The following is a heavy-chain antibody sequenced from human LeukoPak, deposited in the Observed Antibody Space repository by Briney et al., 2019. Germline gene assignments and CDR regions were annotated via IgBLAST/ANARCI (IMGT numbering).Heavy chain of an antibody. D-gene: IGHD6-13*01. CDR2: IYYSGST. CDR3: ARRYSSSWPAFDY. CDR1: GGSISSYY. Sequence: PSETLSLTCTVSGGSISSYYWSWIRQPPGKGLEWIGYIYYSGSTNYNPSLKSRVTISVDTSKNQFSLKLSSVTAADTAVYYCARRYSSSWPAFDYWGQGTLVTVSS. J-gene: IGHJ4*02. V-gene: IGHV4-59*08.